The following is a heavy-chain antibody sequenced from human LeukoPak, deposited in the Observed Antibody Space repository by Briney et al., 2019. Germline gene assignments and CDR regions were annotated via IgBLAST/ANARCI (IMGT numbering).Heavy chain of an antibody. J-gene: IGHJ4*02. V-gene: IGHV3-23*01. CDR3: AKWPEGATPKFHH. Sequence: GGSLRLSCAASGFTFSSYAMSWVRQAPGKGLEAPGKGLEWVSTISAGGHATYYPDSVRGRFTISRDNSKSTLHLQMDSLRAEDSALYYCAKWPEGATPKFHHWGQGTLVTVSS. CDR2: ISAGGHAT. D-gene: IGHD1-26*01. CDR1: GFTFSSYA.